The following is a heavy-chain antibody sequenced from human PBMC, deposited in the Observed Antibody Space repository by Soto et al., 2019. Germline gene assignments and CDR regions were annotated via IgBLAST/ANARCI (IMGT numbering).Heavy chain of an antibody. CDR1: GYNFSAHY. Sequence: QLVQSGAEVTKPGASVKVSCKTSGYNFSAHYIHWVRQPPGQGLEWMGWISPRRGDHHSADKFQDWLDLAGDRATSTSFIHLSGLWVNDTAGYYCAKGGGYGHGHWGQGTPIIVSS. D-gene: IGHD5-12*01. CDR3: AKGGGYGHGH. J-gene: IGHJ4*02. V-gene: IGHV1-2*04. CDR2: ISPRRGDH.